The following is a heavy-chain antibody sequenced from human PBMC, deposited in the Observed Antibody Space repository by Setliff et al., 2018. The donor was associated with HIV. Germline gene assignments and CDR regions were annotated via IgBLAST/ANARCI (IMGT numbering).Heavy chain of an antibody. Sequence: PSVKVSCKASGYTFTDYCIHWVRQAPGQGLQWMGWVNPNSGGTNSAQEFQGRVTMTRDTSISTAYMELTWLKPDDTAVYYCVRDERRVAAGSLHYFDYWGQGTLVTVSS. V-gene: IGHV1-2*02. CDR2: VNPNSGGT. J-gene: IGHJ4*02. D-gene: IGHD6-13*01. CDR3: VRDERRVAAGSLHYFDY. CDR1: GYTFTDYC.